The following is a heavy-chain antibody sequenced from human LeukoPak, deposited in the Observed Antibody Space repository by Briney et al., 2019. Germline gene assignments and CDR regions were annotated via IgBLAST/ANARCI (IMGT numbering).Heavy chain of an antibody. D-gene: IGHD6-13*01. J-gene: IGHJ4*02. CDR1: GFTFNDYY. CDR2: ISSSGTTI. V-gene: IGHV3-11*01. Sequence: KPGGSLRLSCAASGFTFNDYYMTWIRQAPGKGLEWVSYISSSGTTIYYADSVKGRFTISRDNAKNSLYLQMNSLRAEDTAVYYCAGAIATALSYFDYWGQGTLVTVSS. CDR3: AGAIATALSYFDY.